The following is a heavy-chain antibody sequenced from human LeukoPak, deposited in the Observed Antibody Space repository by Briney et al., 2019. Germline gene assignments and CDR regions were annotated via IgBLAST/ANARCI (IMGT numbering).Heavy chain of an antibody. CDR3: AKESRGPPFGVADY. CDR2: IDSGHTT. Sequence: RTGGYHRLSCAASGFTFTSYHMSWARQAPGKGLEWVSAIDSGHTTYYSLSVRGQFTISRDNSKNTLYLQMDSLGADDTAVYFCAKESRGPPFGVADYWGQGTPVTVSS. CDR1: GFTFTSYH. V-gene: IGHV3-23*01. D-gene: IGHD3-3*01. J-gene: IGHJ4*03.